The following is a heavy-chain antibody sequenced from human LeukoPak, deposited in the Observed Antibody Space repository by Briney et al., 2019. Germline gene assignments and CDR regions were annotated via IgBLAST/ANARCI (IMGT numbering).Heavy chain of an antibody. D-gene: IGHD1-7*01. CDR2: KAFDGSDE. V-gene: IGHV3-30*04. J-gene: IGHJ4*02. CDR1: GFIFSSYA. Sequence: GRSLRLSCAASGFIFSSYAMHWVRQAPGKGLEWVAVKAFDGSDEYYADSVKGRFTISRDNSKNTLYLQMNSLRGEDTAVCYCAKSLRTRIYYFDYWGQGTLVTVSS. CDR3: AKSLRTRIYYFDY.